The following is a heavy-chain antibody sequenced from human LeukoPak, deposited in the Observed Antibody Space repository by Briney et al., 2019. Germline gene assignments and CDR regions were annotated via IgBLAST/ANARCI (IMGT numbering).Heavy chain of an antibody. V-gene: IGHV1-69*06. D-gene: IGHD2-2*01. Sequence: SVKVSCKASGYTFTGYYMHWVRQAPGQGLEWMGGIIPIFGTANYAQKFQGRVTVTADKSSTTVYMELSSLRSEDTAVYYCARVSGHGYAYWGQGTLVTVSS. CDR1: GYTFTGYY. CDR2: IIPIFGTA. J-gene: IGHJ4*02. CDR3: ARVSGHGYAY.